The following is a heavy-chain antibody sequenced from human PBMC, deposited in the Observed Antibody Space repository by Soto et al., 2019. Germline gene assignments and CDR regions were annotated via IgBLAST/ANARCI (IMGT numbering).Heavy chain of an antibody. CDR1: GVTFSDCG. J-gene: IGHJ4*02. V-gene: IGHV3-30*18. Sequence: PGGSLRLSCAASGVTFSDCGRHRFRHAPRKGPEWLAVISYDGTTRHYADSVKGRFTISRDNFKNTLHLQINSLRGEDTAVYYCAKSEDDCSAYVDYFDYWGQGTMVTVSS. D-gene: IGHD3-22*01. CDR2: ISYDGTTR. CDR3: AKSEDDCSAYVDYFDY.